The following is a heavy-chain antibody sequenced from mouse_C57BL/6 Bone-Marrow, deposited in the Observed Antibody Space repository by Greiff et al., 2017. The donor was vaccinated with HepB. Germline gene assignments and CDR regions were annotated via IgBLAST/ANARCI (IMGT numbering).Heavy chain of an antibody. J-gene: IGHJ2*01. Sequence: QVQLQQSGPELVKPGASVKISCKASGYAFSSSWMNWVKQRPGKGLEWIGRIYPGDGDTNYNGKFKGKATLTADKSSSTAYMQLSSLTSEDSAVYFCARRCYGSNYYFDYWGQGTTLTVSS. CDR1: GYAFSSSW. D-gene: IGHD1-1*01. V-gene: IGHV1-82*01. CDR2: IYPGDGDT. CDR3: ARRCYGSNYYFDY.